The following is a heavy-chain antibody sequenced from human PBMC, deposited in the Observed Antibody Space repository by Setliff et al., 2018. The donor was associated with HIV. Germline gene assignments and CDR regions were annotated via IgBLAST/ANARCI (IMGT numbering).Heavy chain of an antibody. J-gene: IGHJ4*02. CDR1: GFTFSRYA. Sequence: ETLSLSCAASGFTFSRYAMSWVRQAPGKGLAWVSGLSGSGVGTYYAGSVKGRFTISRDNSKNTLYLQMNSLRAEDTAVYYCAKAGDYYDRTTFDSWGQGTLVTVS. V-gene: IGHV3-23*01. CDR2: LSGSGVGT. D-gene: IGHD3-22*01. CDR3: AKAGDYYDRTTFDS.